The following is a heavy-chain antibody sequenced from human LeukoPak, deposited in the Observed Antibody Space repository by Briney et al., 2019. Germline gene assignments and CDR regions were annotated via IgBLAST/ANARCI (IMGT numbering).Heavy chain of an antibody. V-gene: IGHV1-2*02. Sequence: SVKVSCKASGYTFTGYYLHWVRQPPAQGPEWMGWINPNHGDTNYAQKFQDRVSMTRDTSISTAYMHLSRLRSADTAVYYCARSPRILTGENFDYWGQGTLLTVSS. CDR2: INPNHGDT. CDR3: ARSPRILTGENFDY. CDR1: GYTFTGYY. D-gene: IGHD3-9*01. J-gene: IGHJ4*02.